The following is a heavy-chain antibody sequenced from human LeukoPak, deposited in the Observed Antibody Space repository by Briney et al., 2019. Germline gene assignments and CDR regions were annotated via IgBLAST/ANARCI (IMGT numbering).Heavy chain of an antibody. CDR3: AKGTLDIVVVPAAPKVYYFDY. CDR1: GFTFSSYA. CDR2: ISGSGGST. J-gene: IGHJ4*02. Sequence: GGSLRLSCAASGFTFSSYAMSWVRQAPGKGLEWVSAISGSGGSTYYADSVKRRFTISRGNSKNTLYRQMNSLRAEDTAVYYCAKGTLDIVVVPAAPKVYYFDYWGQGTLVTVSS. V-gene: IGHV3-23*01. D-gene: IGHD2-2*01.